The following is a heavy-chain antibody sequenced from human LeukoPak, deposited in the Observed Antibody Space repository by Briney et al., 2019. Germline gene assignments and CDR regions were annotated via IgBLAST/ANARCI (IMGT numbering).Heavy chain of an antibody. D-gene: IGHD3-10*01. CDR1: GYTFTSYG. CDR3: ARDRELLWFGELSNPSFQH. CDR2: ISAYNGNT. Sequence: ASVKVTCKASGYTFTSYGISWVRQAPGQGLEWMGWISAYNGNTNYAQKLQGRVTMTTDTSTSTAYMELRSLRSDDTAVYYCARDRELLWFGELSNPSFQHWGQGTLVTVSS. J-gene: IGHJ1*01. V-gene: IGHV1-18*01.